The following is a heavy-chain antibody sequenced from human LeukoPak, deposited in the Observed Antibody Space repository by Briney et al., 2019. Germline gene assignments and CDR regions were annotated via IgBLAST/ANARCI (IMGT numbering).Heavy chain of an antibody. CDR3: ASLVVPAAIRGDDAFDI. J-gene: IGHJ3*02. Sequence: SETLSLTCTVSGASITSSNYYWLWLRQPPGKGLEWIGSIYYTGITYYNLSLKSRVTISVDTSKYQCSLRLSSVTAADTAVYYCASLVVPAAIRGDDAFDIWGQGTMVTVSS. D-gene: IGHD2-2*02. V-gene: IGHV4-39*07. CDR2: IYYTGIT. CDR1: GASITSSNYY.